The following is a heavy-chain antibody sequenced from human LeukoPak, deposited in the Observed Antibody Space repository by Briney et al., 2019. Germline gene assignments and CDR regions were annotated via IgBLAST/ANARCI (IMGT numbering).Heavy chain of an antibody. CDR3: VRDPVFGKLDY. Sequence: GGSLRLSCAASGLNFNKYWMTWVRQAPGKGLEWVANINEDGSAKFCADSVKGRFTISRDNAKKSLYLQLNSLRAEDTAVYYCVRDPVFGKLDYWGQGTLVTVPS. V-gene: IGHV3-7*04. J-gene: IGHJ4*02. CDR1: GLNFNKYW. CDR2: INEDGSAK. D-gene: IGHD3-3*01.